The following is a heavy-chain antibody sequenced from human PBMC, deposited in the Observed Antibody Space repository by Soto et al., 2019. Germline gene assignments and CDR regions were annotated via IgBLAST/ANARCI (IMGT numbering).Heavy chain of an antibody. CDR2: ISGSGATT. Sequence: GGSLRLSXAASGITFIADAMSWVRQAPGKGLEWVSAISGSGATTYYADSVKGRFTISRDKSKNTLYLQMSSLRAEDTALYYCAKSFSSNWYDYFDYWGQGSLVTVSS. CDR1: GITFIADA. D-gene: IGHD6-13*01. V-gene: IGHV3-23*01. J-gene: IGHJ4*02. CDR3: AKSFSSNWYDYFDY.